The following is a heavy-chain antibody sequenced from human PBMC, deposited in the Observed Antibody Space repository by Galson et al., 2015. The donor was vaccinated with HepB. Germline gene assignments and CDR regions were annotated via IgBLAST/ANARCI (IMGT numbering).Heavy chain of an antibody. Sequence: PALVKPTQTLTLTCTFSGFSLSTSGMCVSWIRQPPGKALEWLALIDWDDDKYYSTSLKTRLTISKDTSKNQVVLTMTNMDPVDTATYYCARSLYYDFWSGYPSTSYYYGMDVWGQGTTVTVSS. D-gene: IGHD3-3*01. CDR1: GFSLSTSGMC. CDR2: IDWDDDK. V-gene: IGHV2-70*01. J-gene: IGHJ6*02. CDR3: ARSLYYDFWSGYPSTSYYYGMDV.